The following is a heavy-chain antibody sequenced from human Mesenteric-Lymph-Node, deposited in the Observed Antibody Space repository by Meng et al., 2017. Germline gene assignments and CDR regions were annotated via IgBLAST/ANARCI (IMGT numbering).Heavy chain of an antibody. CDR2: INPNSGGT. CDR1: GYTFTSYY. V-gene: IGHV1-2*02. Sequence: ASVKVSCKASGYTFTSYYMHWVRQAPGQGLEWMGWINPNSGGTNYAQKFQGRVTMTRDTSISTAYMELSRLRSDDTAVYYCARTMVRGVILPFDYWGQGTLVTVSS. J-gene: IGHJ4*02. D-gene: IGHD3-10*01. CDR3: ARTMVRGVILPFDY.